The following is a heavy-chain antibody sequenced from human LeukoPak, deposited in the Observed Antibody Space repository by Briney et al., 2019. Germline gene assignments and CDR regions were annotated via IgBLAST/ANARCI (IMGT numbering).Heavy chain of an antibody. Sequence: PGGSLRLSCAASGFTFSSYWMSWVRQAPGKGLEWVANIKQDGSEKYYVDSVKGRFTISRDNAKNSLYLQMNSLRAEDTAVYYCARASTLTYYDILTGYGFDYWGQGTLVTVSS. CDR1: GFTFSSYW. CDR3: ARASTLTYYDILTGYGFDY. J-gene: IGHJ4*02. D-gene: IGHD3-9*01. V-gene: IGHV3-7*01. CDR2: IKQDGSEK.